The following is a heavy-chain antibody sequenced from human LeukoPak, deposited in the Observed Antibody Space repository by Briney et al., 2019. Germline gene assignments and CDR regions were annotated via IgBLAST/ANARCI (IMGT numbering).Heavy chain of an antibody. V-gene: IGHV4-39*01. CDR3: ARLSYTGDWFDP. D-gene: IGHD3-16*02. Sequence: PSETLSLTCTVSGGSISSSSYYWGWIRQPPGKGLEWIGSIYYSGSTYYNPSLKSRVTISVDTSKNQFSLKLSSVTAADTAVYYCARLSYTGDWFDPWGQGTLVTVSS. J-gene: IGHJ5*02. CDR1: GGSISSSSYY. CDR2: IYYSGST.